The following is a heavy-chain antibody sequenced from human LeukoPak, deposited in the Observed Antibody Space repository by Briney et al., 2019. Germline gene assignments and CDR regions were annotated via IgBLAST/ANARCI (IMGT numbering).Heavy chain of an antibody. CDR3: VGLVERYSYGLIDY. Sequence: GSLRLSCAASGFTFSDYYMSWIRQAPGKGLEWVSYISSSGSTIYYADSVKGRFTISRDNAKNSLYLQMNSLRTEDTAVYYCVGLVERYSYGLIDYWGQGTLVTVSS. V-gene: IGHV3-11*01. J-gene: IGHJ4*02. D-gene: IGHD5-18*01. CDR2: ISSSGSTI. CDR1: GFTFSDYY.